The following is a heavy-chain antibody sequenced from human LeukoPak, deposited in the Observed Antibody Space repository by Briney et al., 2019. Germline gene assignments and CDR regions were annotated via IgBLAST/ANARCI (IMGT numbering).Heavy chain of an antibody. Sequence: SETLSLTCTVSGYSISGGYYWGWIRQPPGKGLEWIGSIYHSGSTFYNPSLKSRVTISVDTSKNQFSLKLSSVTAADTAVYYCARVPFGLGFDPWGQGTLVTVSS. D-gene: IGHD3/OR15-3a*01. CDR2: IYHSGST. J-gene: IGHJ5*02. CDR3: ARVPFGLGFDP. V-gene: IGHV4-38-2*02. CDR1: GYSISGGYY.